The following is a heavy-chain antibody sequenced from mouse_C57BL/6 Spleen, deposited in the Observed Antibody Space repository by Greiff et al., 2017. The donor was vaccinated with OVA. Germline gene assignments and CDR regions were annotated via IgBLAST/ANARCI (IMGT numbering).Heavy chain of an antibody. D-gene: IGHD1-1*01. CDR3: ARADYGSSLWYFDV. Sequence: VKLMESGPELVKPGASVKISCKASGYSFTSYYIHWVKQRPGQGLEWIGWIYPGSGNTKYNEKFKGKATLTADTSSSTAYMQLSSLTSEDSAVYYCARADYGSSLWYFDVWGTGTTVTVSS. J-gene: IGHJ1*03. V-gene: IGHV1-66*01. CDR2: IYPGSGNT. CDR1: GYSFTSYY.